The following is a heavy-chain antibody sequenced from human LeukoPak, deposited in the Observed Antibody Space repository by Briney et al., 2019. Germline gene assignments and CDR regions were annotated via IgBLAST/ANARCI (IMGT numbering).Heavy chain of an antibody. Sequence: ASVKVSCKASGYTFTGYYMHWVRQAPGQGLEWMGWINPNSGGTNYAQKFQGRVTMTRDTSISTAYMELSRLRSDDTAVHYCARDSHNWNYSGFDPWGQGTLVTVSS. CDR2: INPNSGGT. V-gene: IGHV1-2*02. CDR1: GYTFTGYY. CDR3: ARDSHNWNYSGFDP. D-gene: IGHD1-7*01. J-gene: IGHJ5*02.